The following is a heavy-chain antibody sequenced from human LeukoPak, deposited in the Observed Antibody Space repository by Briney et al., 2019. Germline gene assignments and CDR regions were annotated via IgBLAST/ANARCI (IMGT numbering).Heavy chain of an antibody. CDR1: GGSLSGYY. J-gene: IGHJ4*02. V-gene: IGHV4-34*01. D-gene: IGHD5-24*01. CDR3: ARGRRDGYYFDC. Sequence: SETLSLTCGVYGGSLSGYYWSWIRQPPGKGLEWIGEIDHSGSTNYNPPLKSRATISLDKSKNQVFLKVNSVTAADTAVYYCARGRRDGYYFDCWGQGTLVTVSS. CDR2: IDHSGST.